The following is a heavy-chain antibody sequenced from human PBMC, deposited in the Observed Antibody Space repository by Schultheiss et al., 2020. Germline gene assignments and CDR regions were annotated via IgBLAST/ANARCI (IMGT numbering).Heavy chain of an antibody. J-gene: IGHJ3*02. CDR3: ARERDMSYYDSSGYWRDAFDI. CDR1: GYTFTRYG. V-gene: IGHV1-18*01. D-gene: IGHD3-22*01. Sequence: ASVKVSCKASGYTFTRYGLSWVRQAPGQGLEWMGWISTYNGDTNYAQKLQGRVTMTTDTSTSTAYMELRSLRSDDAAVYYCARERDMSYYDSSGYWRDAFDIWGQGTMVTVSS. CDR2: ISTYNGDT.